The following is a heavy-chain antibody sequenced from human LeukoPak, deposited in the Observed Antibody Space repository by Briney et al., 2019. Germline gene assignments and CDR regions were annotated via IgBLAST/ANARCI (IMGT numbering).Heavy chain of an antibody. Sequence: KSSETLSLTCTVSGGSVSSGSYYWSWIRQPPGKGLEWHGYIYYSGSTNYNPSLKSRVTISVDTSKNQFSLKLSSVAAADTAVYYCARGLGLDYGMDVWGKGTTVTVSS. J-gene: IGHJ6*04. CDR3: ARGLGLDYGMDV. D-gene: IGHD7-27*01. V-gene: IGHV4-61*01. CDR1: GGSVSSGSYY. CDR2: IYYSGST.